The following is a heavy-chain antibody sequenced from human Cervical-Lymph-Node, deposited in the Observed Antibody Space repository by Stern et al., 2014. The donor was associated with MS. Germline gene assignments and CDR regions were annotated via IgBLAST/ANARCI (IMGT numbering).Heavy chain of an antibody. CDR1: GYTFTGYS. V-gene: IGHV1-2*06. D-gene: IGHD4-17*01. J-gene: IGHJ3*02. Sequence: VQLVQSGAEVKKPGASVKVSCKASGYTFTGYSMHWVRQAPGQGLEWMGRINPNSGGTNYEQEFQGRVTMTRDTSISTAYMELSRLRSDDTAVYYCAGSSTVTPDDAFDIWGQGTMVTVSS. CDR3: AGSSTVTPDDAFDI. CDR2: INPNSGGT.